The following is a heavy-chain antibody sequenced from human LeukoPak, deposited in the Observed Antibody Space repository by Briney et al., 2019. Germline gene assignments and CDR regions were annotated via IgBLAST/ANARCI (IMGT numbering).Heavy chain of an antibody. CDR3: AKDTDYYDSSGYYWLNNWFDP. Sequence: SETLSLTCTVSGYSISSGYYWGWIRQPPGKGLEWIGSIYHSGSTSYNTSLKSRVTISVDTSKNQCSLKLSSVTAAATAVYSCAKDTDYYDSSGYYWLNNWFDPWGQGTLVTVSS. CDR1: GYSISSGYY. V-gene: IGHV4-38-2*02. CDR2: IYHSGST. J-gene: IGHJ5*02. D-gene: IGHD3-22*01.